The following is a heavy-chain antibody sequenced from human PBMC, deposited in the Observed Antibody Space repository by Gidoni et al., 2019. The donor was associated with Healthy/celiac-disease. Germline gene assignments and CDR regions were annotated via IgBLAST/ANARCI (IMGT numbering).Heavy chain of an antibody. CDR2: IWYDGSNK. Sequence: QVQLVESGGGVVQPGRSLRLSCAASGFTVSSNGMHWVRQAPGKGLEWVAVIWYDGSNKYYADSVKGRFTISRDNSKNTLYLQMNSLRAEDTAVYYCAREGYDSSRDAFDIWGQGTMVTVSS. D-gene: IGHD3-22*01. J-gene: IGHJ3*02. V-gene: IGHV3-33*01. CDR3: AREGYDSSRDAFDI. CDR1: GFTVSSNG.